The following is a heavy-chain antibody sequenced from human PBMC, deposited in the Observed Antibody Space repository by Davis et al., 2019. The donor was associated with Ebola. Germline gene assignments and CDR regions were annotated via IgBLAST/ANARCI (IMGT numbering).Heavy chain of an antibody. J-gene: IGHJ5*02. CDR1: GFTFSTYA. Sequence: GESLKISCAASGFTFSTYAMGWVRQAPGKGLEWVSGISGSGGSTYHADSVKGRFTISRDNSKNTLYLQMNSLRAEDTAVYYCAKGYSSGWFPWFDPWGQGTLVTVSS. CDR2: ISGSGGST. V-gene: IGHV3-23*01. CDR3: AKGYSSGWFPWFDP. D-gene: IGHD6-19*01.